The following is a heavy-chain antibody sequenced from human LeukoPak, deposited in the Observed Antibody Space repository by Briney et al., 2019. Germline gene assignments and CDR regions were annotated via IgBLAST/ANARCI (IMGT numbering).Heavy chain of an antibody. CDR1: GFTFATYA. J-gene: IGHJ4*02. V-gene: IGHV3-23*01. Sequence: PGGSLRLSCAASGFTFATYAMTWVRQAPGKGLEWVSTVSASGVSTYYADSVKGRFIISRDNSKNTLYLQMSNLRAEETAMFYCVRVYGLQKFPNLGYFDFWGPGTLVTVSS. CDR3: VRVYGLQKFPNLGYFDF. D-gene: IGHD5-24*01. CDR2: VSASGVST.